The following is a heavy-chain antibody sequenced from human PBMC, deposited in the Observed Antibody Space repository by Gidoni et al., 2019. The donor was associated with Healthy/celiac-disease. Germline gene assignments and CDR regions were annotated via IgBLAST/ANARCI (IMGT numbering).Heavy chain of an antibody. CDR3: AREYYYDSSGYSI. V-gene: IGHV4-31*03. J-gene: IGHJ4*02. CDR2: IYYSGST. D-gene: IGHD3-22*01. Sequence: QVQLQESGPGLVKPSQTLALPCTVPGGSISSGGYYWSWRRQHPGTGLEWIGYIYYSGSTYYNPSLKSRVTISVDTSKNQFSLKLSSVTAADTAVYYCAREYYYDSSGYSIWGQGTLVTVSS. CDR1: GGSISSGGYY.